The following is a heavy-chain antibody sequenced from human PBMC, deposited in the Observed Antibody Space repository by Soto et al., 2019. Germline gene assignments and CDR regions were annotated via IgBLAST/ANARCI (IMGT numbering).Heavy chain of an antibody. CDR3: ARVVAGYDILTGYYSLRYFDY. Sequence: SETLSLTCAVYGGSFSGYYWSWIRQPPGKGLEWIGEINHSGSTNYNPSLKSRVTISVDTSKNQFSLKLSSVTAADTAVYYCARVVAGYDILTGYYSLRYFDYWGQGTLVTVSS. CDR1: GGSFSGYY. V-gene: IGHV4-34*01. J-gene: IGHJ4*02. D-gene: IGHD3-9*01. CDR2: INHSGST.